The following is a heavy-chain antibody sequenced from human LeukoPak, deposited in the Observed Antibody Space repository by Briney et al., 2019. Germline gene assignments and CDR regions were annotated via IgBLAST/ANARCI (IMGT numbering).Heavy chain of an antibody. J-gene: IGHJ6*02. CDR1: GFTFSSYA. V-gene: IGHV3-23*01. CDR2: ISGSGGST. Sequence: GGSLRLSCAASGFTFSSYAMSWVRQAPGKGLEWVSAISGSGGSTYYADSVKGRFTISRDNSKDTLYLQMNSLRAEDTAVYYYAKGGPDRIIAARPFYYYGMDVWGQGTTVTVSS. D-gene: IGHD6-6*01. CDR3: AKGGPDRIIAARPFYYYGMDV.